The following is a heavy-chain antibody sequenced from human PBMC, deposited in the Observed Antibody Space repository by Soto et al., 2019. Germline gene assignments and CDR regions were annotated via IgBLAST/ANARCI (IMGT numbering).Heavy chain of an antibody. CDR3: ARNYYNLNNGYFQKWFDP. CDR1: GFTFRDYW. Sequence: EVQLVESGGDLVQPGGSLRLSCAASGFTFRDYWMHWVRQAPGEGLLWVSRINSDGSSTSYADSVKGRFTISRDNAKNTLYLQMNSLRAEDTAVYYCARNYYNLNNGYFQKWFDPWGQGTLVTVSS. D-gene: IGHD3-10*01. J-gene: IGHJ5*02. V-gene: IGHV3-74*01. CDR2: INSDGSST.